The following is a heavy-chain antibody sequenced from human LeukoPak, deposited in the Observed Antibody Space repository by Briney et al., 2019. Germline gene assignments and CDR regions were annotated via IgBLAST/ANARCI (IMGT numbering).Heavy chain of an antibody. D-gene: IGHD3-22*01. CDR1: GXSXXGYY. CDR2: INHSGST. Sequence: XSLTXXXYGXSXXGYYWSWIRQPPGKGLEWIGEINHSGSTNYNPSLKSRVTISVDTSKNQFSLKLSSVTAADTAVYYCAGAPYDSSGSWGQGTLVTVSP. CDR3: AGAPYDSSGS. V-gene: IGHV4-34*01. J-gene: IGHJ5*02.